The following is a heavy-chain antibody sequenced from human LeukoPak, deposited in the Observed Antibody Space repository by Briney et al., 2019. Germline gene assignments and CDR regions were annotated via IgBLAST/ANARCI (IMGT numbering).Heavy chain of an antibody. V-gene: IGHV1-2*02. J-gene: IGHJ5*02. CDR1: GYTFTSYG. Sequence: ASVKVSCKASGYTFTSYGISWVRQAPGQGLEWMGWINPNSGGTNYAQKFQGRVTMTRDTSISTAYMELSRLRSDDTAVYYCARAAQQQLVRPTWFDPWGQGTLVTVSS. CDR2: INPNSGGT. CDR3: ARAAQQQLVRPTWFDP. D-gene: IGHD6-13*01.